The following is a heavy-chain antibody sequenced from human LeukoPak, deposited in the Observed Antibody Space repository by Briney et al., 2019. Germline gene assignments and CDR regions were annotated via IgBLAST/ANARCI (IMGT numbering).Heavy chain of an antibody. D-gene: IGHD5-18*01. J-gene: IGHJ4*02. Sequence: ASVKVSCKASGYTFTSYAMHWVRQAPGQRLEWMGWINAGNGNTKYSQEFQGRVTITRDTSASTAYMELSSLRSEDMAVYYCARERELWSTHYFDYWGQGTLVTVSS. CDR2: INAGNGNT. CDR3: ARERELWSTHYFDY. CDR1: GYTFTSYA. V-gene: IGHV1-3*03.